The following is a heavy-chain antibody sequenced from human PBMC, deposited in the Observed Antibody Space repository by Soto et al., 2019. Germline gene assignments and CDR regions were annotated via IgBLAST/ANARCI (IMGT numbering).Heavy chain of an antibody. CDR3: ARSVSIAARHNWFDP. CDR1: GGSISSYY. CDR2: IYYSGST. V-gene: IGHV4-59*08. D-gene: IGHD6-6*01. Sequence: SETLSLTCTVSGGSISSYYWSWTRQPPGKGLEWIGYIYYSGSTNYNPSLKSRVTISVDTSKNQFSLKLSSVTAADTAVYYCARSVSIAARHNWFDPWGQGTLVTVSS. J-gene: IGHJ5*02.